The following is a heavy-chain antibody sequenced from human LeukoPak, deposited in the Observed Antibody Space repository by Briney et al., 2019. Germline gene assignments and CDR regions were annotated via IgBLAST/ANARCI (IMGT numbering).Heavy chain of an antibody. V-gene: IGHV4-39*01. CDR3: ARLAANPYGMDV. CDR1: GGSISSSSYY. Sequence: SETLSLTCTVSGGSISSSSYYWGWIRQPPGKGLEWIGSIYYSGSTYYNPSLKSRVTISVDTSKNQFSLKLSSVTAADTAVYYCARLAANPYGMDVWGQGTTVTVSS. D-gene: IGHD2-15*01. CDR2: IYYSGST. J-gene: IGHJ6*02.